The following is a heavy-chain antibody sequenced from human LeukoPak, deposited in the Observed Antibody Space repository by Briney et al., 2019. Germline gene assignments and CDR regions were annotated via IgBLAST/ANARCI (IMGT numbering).Heavy chain of an antibody. J-gene: IGHJ4*02. D-gene: IGHD6-13*01. CDR3: AKTAGIAAAADFDY. CDR1: GFTFSSYG. Sequence: HPGGSLRLSCAASGFTFSSYGMHWVRQAPGKGLEWVAVISYDGSNKYYADSVKGRFTISRDNSKNTLYLQMNSLRAEDTAVYYCAKTAGIAAAADFDYWGQGTLVTVSS. CDR2: ISYDGSNK. V-gene: IGHV3-30*18.